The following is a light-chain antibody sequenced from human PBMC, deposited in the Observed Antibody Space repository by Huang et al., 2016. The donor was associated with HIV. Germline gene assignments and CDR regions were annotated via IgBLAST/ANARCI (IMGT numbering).Light chain of an antibody. CDR2: LGS. Sequence: DIVMVQSPASLSVTPGEAASITCRSSQSLLHSNGHNYLEWDWQKPGQSPQLLIYLGSTRASGVPDRFSGSGSGTDFTLRINRVEAGDVGVYYCMQGLQTWTFGQGTKVEI. CDR3: MQGLQTWT. V-gene: IGKV2-28*01. J-gene: IGKJ1*01. CDR1: QSLLHSNGHNY.